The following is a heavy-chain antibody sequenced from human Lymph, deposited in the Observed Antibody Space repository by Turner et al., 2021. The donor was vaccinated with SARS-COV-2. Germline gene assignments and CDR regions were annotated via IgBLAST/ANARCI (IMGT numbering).Heavy chain of an antibody. Sequence: EVQLVESGGGLVQPGRSLRLSCSASGFTFDAYAMAWVRQAPGKGLEWVSGISWNSGSIGYADSVKGRFTISRDNAKNSLYLQMNSLRAEDTALYYCAKDRGGEQLVRLFDYWGQGTLVTVSS. D-gene: IGHD6-6*01. CDR2: ISWNSGSI. CDR3: AKDRGGEQLVRLFDY. J-gene: IGHJ4*02. V-gene: IGHV3-9*01. CDR1: GFTFDAYA.